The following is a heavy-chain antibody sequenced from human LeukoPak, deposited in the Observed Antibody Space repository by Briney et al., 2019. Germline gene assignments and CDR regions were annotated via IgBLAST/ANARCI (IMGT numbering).Heavy chain of an antibody. Sequence: ASVKVSCKASGYTFTSYGISWVRQAPGQGLEWMGWISAYNGNTNYAQKLQGRVTMTTDTSTSTAYMELRSLRSDDTAVYYCARGRSYDILTGYHDFDYWGQGTLVTVSS. CDR3: ARGRSYDILTGYHDFDY. CDR2: ISAYNGNT. V-gene: IGHV1-18*01. CDR1: GYTFTSYG. D-gene: IGHD3-9*01. J-gene: IGHJ4*02.